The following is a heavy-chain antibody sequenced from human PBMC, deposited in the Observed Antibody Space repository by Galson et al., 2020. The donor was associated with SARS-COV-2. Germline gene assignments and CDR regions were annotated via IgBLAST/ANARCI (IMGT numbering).Heavy chain of an antibody. V-gene: IGHV6-1*01. Sequence: SQTLSLTCAISGDSVSSNNAAWNWIRQSPSRGLEWLGRTYYRSKWYNDYAVSVKSRITINPDTSKNQFSLQLNSVTPEDTAVYSCVRATAVAGSFDYWGQGTQVTVSS. CDR2: TYYRSKWYN. D-gene: IGHD6-19*01. J-gene: IGHJ4*02. CDR3: VRATAVAGSFDY. CDR1: GDSVSSNNAA.